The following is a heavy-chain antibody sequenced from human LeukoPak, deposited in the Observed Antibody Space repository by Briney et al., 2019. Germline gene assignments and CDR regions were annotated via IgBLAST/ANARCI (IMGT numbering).Heavy chain of an antibody. CDR2: ISRSSSHI. CDR1: GFAFSTYT. J-gene: IGHJ4*02. V-gene: IGHV3-21*01. CDR3: AREIGEVVPLIGDFDY. Sequence: GESLKISCAASGFAFSTYTMNWVRQAPGKGLEWVSSISRSSSHIYYADSVKGRFTISRDNAKNSLYLQMNSLRAEDTAVYYCAREIGEVVPLIGDFDYWGQGTLVTVSS. D-gene: IGHD3-22*01.